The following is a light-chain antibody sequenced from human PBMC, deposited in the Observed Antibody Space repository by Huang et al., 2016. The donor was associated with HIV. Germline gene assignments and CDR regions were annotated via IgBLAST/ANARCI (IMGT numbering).Light chain of an antibody. CDR2: GAY. CDR1: QSVSSSY. V-gene: IGKV3-20*01. Sequence: EIVLTQSPGTLSLSPGERATLSCRASQSVSSSYLAWYQQKPGQAPRLLFYGAYSRATGIPDMFSGSGSGTDFTLTISRLEPEDFAVYYCQQYDSSPWTFGQGTKVEIK. J-gene: IGKJ1*01. CDR3: QQYDSSPWT.